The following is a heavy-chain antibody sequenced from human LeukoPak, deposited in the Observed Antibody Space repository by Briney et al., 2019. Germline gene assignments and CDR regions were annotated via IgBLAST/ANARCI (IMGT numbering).Heavy chain of an antibody. Sequence: GGSLRLSCAASGFTLSSYWIHWVRQAPGKGLVWVSLIRSDGTTSFAASVQGRFTISRDNAGNTLYLQMNSLGAEDTAVYYCARDAGQATPFDYWGPGTLVTVSS. J-gene: IGHJ4*02. V-gene: IGHV3-74*01. D-gene: IGHD2-15*01. CDR1: GFTLSSYW. CDR2: IRSDGTT. CDR3: ARDAGQATPFDY.